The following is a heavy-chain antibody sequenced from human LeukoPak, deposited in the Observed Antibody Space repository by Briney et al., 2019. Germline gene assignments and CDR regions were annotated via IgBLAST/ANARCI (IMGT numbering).Heavy chain of an antibody. J-gene: IGHJ3*02. CDR1: GYSISSGYY. D-gene: IGHD1-26*01. V-gene: IGHV4-38-2*02. CDR3: ARDGGGSYADAFDI. Sequence: SETLSLTCTVSGYSISSGYYWGWIRQPPGKGLEWIGSIYHSGSTDYNPSLKSRVTISVDTSKNQFSLKLSSVTAADTAVYYCARDGGGSYADAFDIWGQGTMVTVSP. CDR2: IYHSGST.